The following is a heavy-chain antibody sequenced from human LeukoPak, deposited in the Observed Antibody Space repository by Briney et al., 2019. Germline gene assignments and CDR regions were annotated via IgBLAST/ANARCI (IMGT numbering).Heavy chain of an antibody. V-gene: IGHV1-18*04. J-gene: IGHJ4*02. Sequence: ASVKVSCKASGYTFTGYYMHWVRQAPGQGLEWMGRISAYNGNTNYAQKLQGRVTMTTDTSTSTAYMELRSLRSDDTAVYYCARDLFTMSQMNDYWGQGTLVTVSS. CDR1: GYTFTGYY. CDR3: ARDLFTMSQMNDY. CDR2: ISAYNGNT. D-gene: IGHD3-10*02.